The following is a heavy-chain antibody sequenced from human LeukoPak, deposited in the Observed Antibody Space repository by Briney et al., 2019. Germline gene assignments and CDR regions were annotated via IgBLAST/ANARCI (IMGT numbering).Heavy chain of an antibody. J-gene: IGHJ4*02. CDR2: INSDGSST. V-gene: IGHV3-74*01. Sequence: PGGSLRLSCAASGFTFSSYWMHWVRPAPGKGLVWNSRINSDGSSTSYADSVNGRFTISRDNAKNTLYLQMNSLRAEHTAVYYCSRDRVTDYWGQGTLVTVS. CDR1: GFTFSSYW. CDR3: SRDRVTDY.